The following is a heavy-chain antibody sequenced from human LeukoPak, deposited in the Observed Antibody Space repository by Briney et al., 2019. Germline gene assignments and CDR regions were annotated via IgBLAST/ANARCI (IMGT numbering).Heavy chain of an antibody. CDR1: GGSISSSSYY. D-gene: IGHD3-9*01. J-gene: IGHJ5*02. CDR3: ARGHSPITIFRPIRFDP. V-gene: IGHV4-39*07. Sequence: SETLSLTCTVSGGSISSSSYYWGWIRQPPGKGLEWIGSIYYSGSTYYNPSLKSRVTISVDTSKNQFSLKLSSVTAADTAVYYCARGHSPITIFRPIRFDPWGQGTLVTVSS. CDR2: IYYSGST.